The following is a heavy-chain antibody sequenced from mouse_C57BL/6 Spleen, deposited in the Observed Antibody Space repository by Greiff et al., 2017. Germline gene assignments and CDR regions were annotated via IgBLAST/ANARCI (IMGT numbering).Heavy chain of an antibody. Sequence: LMESGPELVKPGASVKISCKASGYTFTDYYINWVKQRPGQGLEWIGWIYPGSGNTKYNEKFKGKATLTVDTSSSTAYMQLSSLTSEDSAVYFCARPNYYGSSYDWYFDVWGTGTTVTVSS. V-gene: IGHV1-84*01. CDR2: IYPGSGNT. J-gene: IGHJ1*03. CDR3: ARPNYYGSSYDWYFDV. CDR1: GYTFTDYY. D-gene: IGHD1-1*01.